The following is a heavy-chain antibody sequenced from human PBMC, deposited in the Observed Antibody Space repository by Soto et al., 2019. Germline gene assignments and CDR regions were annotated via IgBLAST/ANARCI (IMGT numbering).Heavy chain of an antibody. V-gene: IGHV1-69*01. Sequence: QVQLVQSGAAVKKPGSSVKVSCKASGGTFNTYPITWVRQAPGQGPEWVGVIVPIFNTSTYARKFRGRVTITADESTTTAFMELSSLRSDDTAVYYCARSWLQSYYFDYWGQGTLVTVSS. D-gene: IGHD5-12*01. CDR3: ARSWLQSYYFDY. CDR1: GGTFNTYP. CDR2: IVPIFNTS. J-gene: IGHJ4*02.